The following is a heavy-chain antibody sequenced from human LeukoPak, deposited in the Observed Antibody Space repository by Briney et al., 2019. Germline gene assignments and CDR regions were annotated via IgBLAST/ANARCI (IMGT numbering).Heavy chain of an antibody. CDR2: IWHDGSNK. Sequence: PGRSLRLSCAASGLTFSSCGMHWVRQAPGKGLEGVAVIWHDGSNKNYADCVKGRFTSSRDNSKNTLDLQMNSLRAEDMAVYYCAREANYYFVSGSYDNHYYYMDVWGKGTTVTVSS. J-gene: IGHJ6*03. CDR1: GLTFSSCG. V-gene: IGHV3-33*01. D-gene: IGHD3-10*01. CDR3: AREANYYFVSGSYDNHYYYMDV.